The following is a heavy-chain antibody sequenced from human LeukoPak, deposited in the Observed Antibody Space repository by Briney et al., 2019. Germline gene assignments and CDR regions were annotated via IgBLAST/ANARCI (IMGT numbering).Heavy chain of an antibody. D-gene: IGHD5-12*01. J-gene: IGHJ4*02. CDR2: IYTSGST. CDR1: GGSISSGSYY. Sequence: SETLSLTCTVSGGSISSGSYYWSWIRQPAGKGLEWIGRIYTSGSTNYNPSLKSRVTISVDTSKNQFSLKLSSVTAADTAVYYCARGYSGYDYYFDYWGQGTLVTVSS. V-gene: IGHV4-61*02. CDR3: ARGYSGYDYYFDY.